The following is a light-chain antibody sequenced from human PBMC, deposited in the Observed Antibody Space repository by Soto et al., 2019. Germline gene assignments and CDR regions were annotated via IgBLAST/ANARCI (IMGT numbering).Light chain of an antibody. Sequence: EVVLTQSTGTLSLSPGERATLSCRASQSVSGSDLAWYQQKPGQAPRLLISGVSNRATGTPDRFSGSGSGTDFTLTITRLEPEDFAVFYCQQYGTSEIIFGQGTRLEIK. J-gene: IGKJ5*01. CDR1: QSVSGSD. V-gene: IGKV3-20*01. CDR2: GVS. CDR3: QQYGTSEII.